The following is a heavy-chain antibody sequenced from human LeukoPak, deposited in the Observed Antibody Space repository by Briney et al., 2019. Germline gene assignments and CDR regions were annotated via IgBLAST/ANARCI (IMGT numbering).Heavy chain of an antibody. CDR3: ARLRAKDYYYYYMDV. CDR2: MNPNSGNT. CDR1: GYTFTSYD. J-gene: IGHJ6*03. V-gene: IGHV1-8*03. Sequence: ASVKVSCKASGYTFTSYDINWVRQATGQGLEWMGWMNPNSGNTGYAQKFQGRVTITRNTSISTAYMELSSLSSEDTAVYYCARLRAKDYYYYYMDVWGKGTTVTVSS.